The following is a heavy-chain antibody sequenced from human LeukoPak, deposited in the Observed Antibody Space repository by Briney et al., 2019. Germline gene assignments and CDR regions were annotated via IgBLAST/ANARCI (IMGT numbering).Heavy chain of an antibody. CDR1: GGAITNYY. CDR3: ARARTGVDY. V-gene: IGHV4-59*01. Sequence: PSETLSLTCGVSGGAITNYYWNWIRQAPGKGLEWLGYIYYTGSTTYNPSVKSRITISLDTSKKQISLKLRSVTAADTAVYYCARARTGVDYWGRGTLVTVSS. CDR2: IYYTGST. D-gene: IGHD7-27*01. J-gene: IGHJ4*02.